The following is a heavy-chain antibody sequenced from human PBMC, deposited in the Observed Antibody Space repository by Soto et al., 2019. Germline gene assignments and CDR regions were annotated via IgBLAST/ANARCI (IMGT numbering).Heavy chain of an antibody. D-gene: IGHD2-15*01. J-gene: IGHJ5*02. CDR3: ARGSNFVVVVAATNWFDP. CDR1: GGSFSGYY. Sequence: QVQLQQWGAGLLKPSETLSLTCAVYGGSFSGYYWTWIRQPPGKGLERMGEINHSGSTNYNPSLKSRVTIAVDTSKNQFSLKLSSVTAADTAVYYCARGSNFVVVVAATNWFDPWGQGTLVTVSS. CDR2: INHSGST. V-gene: IGHV4-34*01.